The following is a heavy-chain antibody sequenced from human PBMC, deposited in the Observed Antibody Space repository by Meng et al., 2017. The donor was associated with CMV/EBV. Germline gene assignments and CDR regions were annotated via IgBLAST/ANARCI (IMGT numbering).Heavy chain of an antibody. J-gene: IGHJ6*02. D-gene: IGHD6-13*01. Sequence: GESLKISCAASGFTFSDYYMTWIRQAPGKGLEWVSYISRSGDTIYYADSVKGRFTISRDNAKNSLYLQMNSLRAEDTALYYCAKDADSSSWYMYYGMDVWGQGTTVTVSS. CDR2: ISRSGDTI. CDR1: GFTFSDYY. V-gene: IGHV3-11*01. CDR3: AKDADSSSWYMYYGMDV.